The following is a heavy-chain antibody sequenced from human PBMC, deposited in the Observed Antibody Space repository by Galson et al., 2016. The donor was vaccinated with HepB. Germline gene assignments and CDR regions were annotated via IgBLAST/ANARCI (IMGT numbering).Heavy chain of an antibody. D-gene: IGHD6-19*01. V-gene: IGHV3-43*02. CDR3: VVGSGWLGTP. J-gene: IGHJ5*02. CDR2: ISGDGTRT. Sequence: SLRLSCAASGFSFHDYYMLWVRQAPGQGLEWVSLISGDGTRTYYVDSVKGRFTISRDTTKNSLYLQMTTLKTEDTAFYYYVVGSGWLGTPWGQGTLVTVSS. CDR1: GFSFHDYY.